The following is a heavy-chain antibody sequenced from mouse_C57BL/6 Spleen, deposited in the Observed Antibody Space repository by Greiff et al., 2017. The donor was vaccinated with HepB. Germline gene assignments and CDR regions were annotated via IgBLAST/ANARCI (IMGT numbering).Heavy chain of an antibody. CDR2: IYPGNSDT. V-gene: IGHV1-5*01. CDR1: GYTFTSYW. D-gene: IGHD1-1*01. CDR3: TRAVVAPYAMDY. J-gene: IGHJ4*01. Sequence: EVHLVESGTVLARPGASVKMSCKTSGYTFTSYWMHWVKQRPGQGLEWIGAIYPGNSDTSYNQKFKGKAKLTAVTSASTAYMELSSLTNEDSAVYYCTRAVVAPYAMDYWGQGTSVTVSS.